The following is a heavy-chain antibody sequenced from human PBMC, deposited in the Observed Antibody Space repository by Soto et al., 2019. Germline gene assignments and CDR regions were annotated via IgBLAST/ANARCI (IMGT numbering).Heavy chain of an antibody. CDR3: ARDIESVTAKHFFYYYAMDV. CDR1: GFTFSNYG. CDR2: VSANNGHT. V-gene: IGHV1-18*01. J-gene: IGHJ6*02. D-gene: IGHD2-8*01. Sequence: ASVKVSCKASGFTFSNYGLNWVRQAPGQGLEWMGWVSANNGHTNYAQNLQGRVSMTTDTSTSTAYMELRGLRFGDTAVYYCARDIESVTAKHFFYYYAMDVWGQGTTVTV.